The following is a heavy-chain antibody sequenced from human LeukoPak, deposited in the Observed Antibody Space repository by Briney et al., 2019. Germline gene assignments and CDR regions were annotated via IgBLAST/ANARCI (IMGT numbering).Heavy chain of an antibody. D-gene: IGHD6-13*01. V-gene: IGHV1-18*04. CDR3: ARESTSSWYAFLP. Sequence: GASVKVSCKASGYIFTTYGISWVREAPGQGLEWRGWTNTHNGDTKYAQKFQGRGTMTTDTSTSTAYMELRSLTSDDTAIYYCARESTSSWYAFLPLVQGTLVTVSS. CDR2: TNTHNGDT. CDR1: GYIFTTYG. J-gene: IGHJ5*02.